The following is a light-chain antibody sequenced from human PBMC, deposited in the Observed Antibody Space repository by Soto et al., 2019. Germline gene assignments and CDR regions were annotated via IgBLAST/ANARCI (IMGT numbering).Light chain of an antibody. CDR1: QGISSY. CDR2: AAS. Sequence: DIQLTQSPSFLSASVGDRVTITCRASQGISSYLAWYQQKPGKAPKLLIYAASTLQSGVPSRFSSSGSGTEFTLTISSLQPEDFATYYCQQLNSYSWAFRQGTKVEIK. V-gene: IGKV1-9*01. J-gene: IGKJ1*01. CDR3: QQLNSYSWA.